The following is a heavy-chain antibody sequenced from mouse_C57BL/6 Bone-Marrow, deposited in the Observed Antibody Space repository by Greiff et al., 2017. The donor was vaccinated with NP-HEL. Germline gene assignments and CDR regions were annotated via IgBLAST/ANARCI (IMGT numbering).Heavy chain of an antibody. D-gene: IGHD2-3*01. CDR2: ISSGGDYI. Sequence: EVKLMESGEGLVKPGGSLKLSCAASGFTFSSYAMSWVRQTPEKRLEWVAYISSGGDYIYYADTVKGRFTISRDNARNTLYLQMSSLKSEDTAMYYCTRDRGWLLPNWYFDVWGTGTTVTVSS. J-gene: IGHJ1*03. V-gene: IGHV5-9-1*02. CDR3: TRDRGWLLPNWYFDV. CDR1: GFTFSSYA.